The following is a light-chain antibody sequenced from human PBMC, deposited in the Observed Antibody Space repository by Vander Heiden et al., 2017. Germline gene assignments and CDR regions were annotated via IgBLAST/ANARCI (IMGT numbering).Light chain of an antibody. Sequence: QSALTQPRSVSGSPGQSVTISCTGTSSDVGGSNYVSWYQQHPGKAPKFIIYDINPRPSGVPDRFSGSKSGNTASLIISGLQAEDEADYYCCSYAGSYTWVFGGGTKLTVL. V-gene: IGLV2-11*01. J-gene: IGLJ3*02. CDR3: CSYAGSYTWV. CDR2: DIN. CDR1: SSDVGGSNY.